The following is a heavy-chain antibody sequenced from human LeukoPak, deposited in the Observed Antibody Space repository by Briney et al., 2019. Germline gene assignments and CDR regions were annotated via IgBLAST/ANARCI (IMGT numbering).Heavy chain of an antibody. D-gene: IGHD3-22*01. Sequence: GGSLRLSCAASGFTFSSYSMNWVRQAPGKGLEWVSAISGSGGSTYYADSVKGRFTISRDNSKNTLYLQMNSLRAEDTAVYYCAKDPNYYYDSSPPLGYWGQGTLVTVSS. J-gene: IGHJ4*02. CDR2: ISGSGGST. V-gene: IGHV3-23*01. CDR1: GFTFSSYS. CDR3: AKDPNYYYDSSPPLGY.